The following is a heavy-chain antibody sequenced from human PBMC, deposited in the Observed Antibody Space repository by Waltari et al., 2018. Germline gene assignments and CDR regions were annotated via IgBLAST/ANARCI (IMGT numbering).Heavy chain of an antibody. J-gene: IGHJ5*02. V-gene: IGHV3-23*01. D-gene: IGHD2-2*01. CDR2: ISGSGSKI. CDR1: GFIFSSYD. CDR3: AKGPAARTNWFDP. Sequence: EVQLLESGGGLVQPGGSLRLSCAASGFIFSSYDMSWVRQAPGKGLEWVSGISGSGSKIHYADSVRGRFTISRDNSKNTVYLQMNSLRVEDTAVYYCAKGPAARTNWFDPWGQGTLVTVSS.